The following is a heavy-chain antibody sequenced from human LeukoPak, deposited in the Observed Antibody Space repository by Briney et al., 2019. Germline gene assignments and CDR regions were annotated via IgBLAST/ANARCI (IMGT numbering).Heavy chain of an antibody. V-gene: IGHV3-48*03. J-gene: IGHJ5*02. D-gene: IGHD2-2*01. CDR3: ARGLGYCSSTSCYAGRNWFDP. CDR1: GFTFSSYE. CDR2: ISSSGSTI. Sequence: PGGSLRLSCAASGFTFSSYEMNWVRQAPGKGLEWVSYISSSGSTIYYADSVKGRFTISRDNAKNSLYLQMNSLRAEDTAVYYCARGLGYCSSTSCYAGRNWFDPWGQGTLVTVSS.